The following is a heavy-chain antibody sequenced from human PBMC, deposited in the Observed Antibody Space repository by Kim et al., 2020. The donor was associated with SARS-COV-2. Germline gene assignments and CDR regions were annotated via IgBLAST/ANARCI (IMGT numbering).Heavy chain of an antibody. CDR3: ARSFSGYYFLPFDY. D-gene: IGHD1-26*01. V-gene: IGHV3-30*04. Sequence: GGSLRLSCAASGFTFSSYAMHWVRQAPGKGLEWVAVISYDGSNKYYADSVKGRFTISRDNSKNTLYLQMNSLRAEDTAVYYCARSFSGYYFLPFDYWGQGTLVTVSS. CDR2: ISYDGSNK. CDR1: GFTFSSYA. J-gene: IGHJ4*02.